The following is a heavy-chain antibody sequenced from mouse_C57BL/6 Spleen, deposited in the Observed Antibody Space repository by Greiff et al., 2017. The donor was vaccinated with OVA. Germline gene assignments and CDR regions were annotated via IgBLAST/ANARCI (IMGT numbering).Heavy chain of an antibody. CDR3: TTRGFYYHHDGDY. Sequence: VQLQQSGAELVRPGASVKLSCTASGFNIKDDYMHWVKQRPEQGLEWIGWIDPENGDTEYASKFQGKATITADTSSNTAYLQLSSLTSEDTAVYYGTTRGFYYHHDGDYWGQGTTLTVSS. J-gene: IGHJ2*01. CDR2: IDPENGDT. D-gene: IGHD2-4*01. CDR1: GFNIKDDY. V-gene: IGHV14-4*01.